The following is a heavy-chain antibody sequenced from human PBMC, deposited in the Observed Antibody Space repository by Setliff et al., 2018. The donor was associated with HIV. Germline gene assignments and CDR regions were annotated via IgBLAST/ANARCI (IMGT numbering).Heavy chain of an antibody. V-gene: IGHV3-74*01. J-gene: IGHJ3*01. Sequence: SLRLSCAASGFTFSSYWMHWVRQAPGKGLVWVFGMNTDGSSTRYADSVKGRFTISRDNAKNSLDLEMHSLTDEDTAVYYCVRDPGGIFDAFDVWGQGTMVTVSS. CDR3: VRDPGGIFDAFDV. CDR1: GFTFSSYW. D-gene: IGHD3-3*01. CDR2: MNTDGSST.